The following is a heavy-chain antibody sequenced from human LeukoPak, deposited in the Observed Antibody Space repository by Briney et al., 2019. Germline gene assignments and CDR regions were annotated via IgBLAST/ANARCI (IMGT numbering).Heavy chain of an antibody. Sequence: PSETLSLTCTVSGGSIGSDDYFWTCIRQPPGKGLEWLGYVYYSGTTNYNPSFKGRVTISMDTPLNQFSLKMRSVTAADTAVYYCARGSSYFAVDVWGQGTTVTVSS. D-gene: IGHD3-10*01. V-gene: IGHV4-30-4*01. CDR3: ARGSSYFAVDV. CDR2: VYYSGTT. CDR1: GGSIGSDDYF. J-gene: IGHJ6*02.